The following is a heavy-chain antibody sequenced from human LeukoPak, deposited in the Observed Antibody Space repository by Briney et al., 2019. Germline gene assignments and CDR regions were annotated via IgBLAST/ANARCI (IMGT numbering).Heavy chain of an antibody. CDR3: AKSRSSRYYFDY. J-gene: IGHJ4*02. Sequence: GGSLRLSCAASGFTFSNAWMSWVRQAPGKGLEWVLAISGSGGSTYYADSVKGRFTISRDNSKNTLYLQMNSLRAEDTAVYYCAKSRSSRYYFDYWGQGTLVTVSS. CDR2: ISGSGGST. V-gene: IGHV3-23*01. CDR1: GFTFSNAW. D-gene: IGHD6-13*01.